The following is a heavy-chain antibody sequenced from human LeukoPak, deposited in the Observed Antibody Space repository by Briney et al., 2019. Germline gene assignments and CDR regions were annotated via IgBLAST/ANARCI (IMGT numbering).Heavy chain of an antibody. CDR1: GFTFDDYT. Sequence: GGSLRLSCAASGFTFDDYTMHWVRQAPGKGLEWVSLISWDGGSTYYVGSVKGRFTISRDNSKNSLYLQMNSLRTEDTALYYCAKDITVGNYYYYMDVWGKGTTVTVSS. J-gene: IGHJ6*03. V-gene: IGHV3-43*01. CDR3: AKDITVGNYYYYMDV. CDR2: ISWDGGST. D-gene: IGHD7-27*01.